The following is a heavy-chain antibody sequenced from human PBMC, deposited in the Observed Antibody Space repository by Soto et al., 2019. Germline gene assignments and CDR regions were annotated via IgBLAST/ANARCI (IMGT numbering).Heavy chain of an antibody. J-gene: IGHJ4*02. CDR1: GGSISNYY. Sequence: SETLSLTCNVSGGSISNYYWSWIRQPPGKGLEWIGYIYYSGTTNYNPSLKSRVTISIDTSKSQFSLKLSSVTAADTAVYYCARDGRGYSGYSYDSWGQGTLVTVSS. CDR2: IYYSGTT. V-gene: IGHV4-59*01. CDR3: ARDGRGYSGYSYDS. D-gene: IGHD5-12*01.